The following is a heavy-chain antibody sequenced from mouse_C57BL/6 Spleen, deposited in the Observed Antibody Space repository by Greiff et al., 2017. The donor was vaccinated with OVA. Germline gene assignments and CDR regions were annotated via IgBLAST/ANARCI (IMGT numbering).Heavy chain of an antibody. D-gene: IGHD1-1*01. V-gene: IGHV2-9*01. J-gene: IGHJ4*01. CDR1: GFSLTSYG. CDR3: AKHEGFYCGRGGAMDY. CDR2: IWGGGST. Sequence: QVQLKESGPGLVAPSQSLSITCTVSGFSLTSYGVDWVRQPPGKGLEWLGVIWGGGSTNYNSALMSRLSIFTDNSKSQAFLKMNSLQTDDTDMYYCAKHEGFYCGRGGAMDYWGQGTSVTVSS.